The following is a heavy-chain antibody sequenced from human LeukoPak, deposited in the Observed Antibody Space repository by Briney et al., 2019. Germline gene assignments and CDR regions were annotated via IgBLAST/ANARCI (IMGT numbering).Heavy chain of an antibody. CDR2: TYYGSKWYN. Sequence: SQTLSLTCAISGDSVSSNSAVWNWIRQSPSRGLEWLGRTYYGSKWYNDYAVSVKSRITINPDTSKNQSSLQLTSVTPEDTAVYYCARGKLMTGFDYWGQGTLVTVSS. CDR3: ARGKLMTGFDY. D-gene: IGHD1-14*01. CDR1: GDSVSSNSAV. V-gene: IGHV6-1*01. J-gene: IGHJ4*02.